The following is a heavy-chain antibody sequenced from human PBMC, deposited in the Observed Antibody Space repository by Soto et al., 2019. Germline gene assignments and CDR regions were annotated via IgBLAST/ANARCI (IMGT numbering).Heavy chain of an antibody. Sequence: GASVKVSCKASGYTFINYYMHWVRQAPGQGLEWMGIINPNGDSTTYAQKFQGRVTLTRDTSTNTVNMELSSLRSEDTAVYYCAREKWLVRRNDPFDIWGQGTMVTISS. J-gene: IGHJ3*02. D-gene: IGHD6-19*01. CDR1: GYTFINYY. CDR3: AREKWLVRRNDPFDI. V-gene: IGHV1-46*01. CDR2: INPNGDST.